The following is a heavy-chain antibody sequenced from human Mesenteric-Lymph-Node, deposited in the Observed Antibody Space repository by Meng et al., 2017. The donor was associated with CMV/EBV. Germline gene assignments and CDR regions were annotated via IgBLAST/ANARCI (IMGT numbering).Heavy chain of an antibody. J-gene: IGHJ4*02. CDR3: AGGRGWVPAAILNLDY. Sequence: SETLSLTCTVSGGSVSSGSYYWSWIRQPPGKGLEWIGYIYYSGSTNYNPSLKSRVTISVDTSKRQFSLKLSSVTAADTAVYYCAGGRGWVPAAILNLDYWGQGTLVTVSS. D-gene: IGHD2-2*02. CDR1: GGSVSSGSYY. CDR2: IYYSGST. V-gene: IGHV4-61*01.